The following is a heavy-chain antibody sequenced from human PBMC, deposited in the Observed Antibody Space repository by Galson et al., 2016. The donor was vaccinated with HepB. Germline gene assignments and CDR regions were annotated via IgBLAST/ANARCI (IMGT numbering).Heavy chain of an antibody. J-gene: IGHJ6*02. D-gene: IGHD2-21*01. Sequence: SLRLSCAASGFIFSSYAMHWVRQAPGKGLEWVAVISYDGRNKYYADSVKGRFTISRDNSKNTLYLQMNSLRAEDTALYYCARNEVPPRYCGADCLGYGMDVWGQGTTVTVSS. CDR2: ISYDGRNK. CDR1: GFIFSSYA. CDR3: ARNEVPPRYCGADCLGYGMDV. V-gene: IGHV3-30*04.